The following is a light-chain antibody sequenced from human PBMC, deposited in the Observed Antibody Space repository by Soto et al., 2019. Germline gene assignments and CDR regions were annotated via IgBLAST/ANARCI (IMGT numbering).Light chain of an antibody. CDR1: SSNIGAGYD. V-gene: IGLV1-40*01. CDR2: ANI. CDR3: QSYDSSLSSYV. J-gene: IGLJ1*01. Sequence: QSVLTQPPSVSGAPRQRITISCTGSSSNIGAGYDVHWYQQLPGTAPKPLMFANINRPSGVPDRFSGSKSDTSASLAITGRQAEDEADYYCQSYDSSLSSYVFGTGTKVTVL.